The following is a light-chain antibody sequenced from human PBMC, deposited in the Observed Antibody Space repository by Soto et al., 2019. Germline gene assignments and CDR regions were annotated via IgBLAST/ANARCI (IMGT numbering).Light chain of an antibody. CDR2: NNI. Sequence: QSVLTQPPSASGTPGQKVTISCSGSNSNIGSNTVSWFQQLPGRAPKLLLYNNIYRPPGVPDRFSGSKSGTSVSLAISGLQSEDEADYYCAAWDESLDRHFVFRGGNRLTDL. J-gene: IGLJ7*01. CDR1: NSNIGSNT. CDR3: AAWDESLDRHFV. V-gene: IGLV1-44*01.